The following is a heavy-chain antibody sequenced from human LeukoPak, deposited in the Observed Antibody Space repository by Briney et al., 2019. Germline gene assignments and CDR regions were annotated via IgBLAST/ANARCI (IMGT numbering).Heavy chain of an antibody. D-gene: IGHD1-1*01. CDR3: AGDNQLERSAFDI. CDR2: IYYSGST. Sequence: PSETLSLTCTVSGGSISSYYWSWIRQPPGKGLEWIGYIYYSGSTNHNPSLKSRVTISVDTSKNQFSLKLSSVTAADTAVYYCAGDNQLERSAFDIWGQGTMVTVSS. CDR1: GGSISSYY. V-gene: IGHV4-59*01. J-gene: IGHJ3*02.